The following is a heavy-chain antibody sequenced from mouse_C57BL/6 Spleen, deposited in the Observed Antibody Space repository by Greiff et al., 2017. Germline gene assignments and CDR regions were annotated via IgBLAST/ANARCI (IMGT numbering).Heavy chain of an antibody. CDR3: ERQDDVAWFAY. CDR2: ISRGGSYT. CDR1: GFTFSSYG. D-gene: IGHD2-3*01. J-gene: IGHJ3*01. Sequence: EVLLVESGGDLVKPGGSLKLSCAASGFTFSSYGMSWVRQTPDKRLEWVATISRGGSYTYYPDSVKGRFTISRDNAKNTLYLQMISLKSEDTAIYYCERQDDVAWFAYWGQGTLVTVSA. V-gene: IGHV5-6*01.